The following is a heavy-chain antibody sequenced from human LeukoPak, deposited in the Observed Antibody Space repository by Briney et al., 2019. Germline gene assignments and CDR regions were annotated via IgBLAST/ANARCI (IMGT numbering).Heavy chain of an antibody. CDR1: GFTFSSYA. V-gene: IGHV3-30-3*01. D-gene: IGHD3-16*02. Sequence: PGRSLRLSCAASGFTFSSYAMHWVRQAPGKGLEWVAVISYDGSNKYYADSVKGRFTISRDNSKNTLYLQMNSLRAEDTAVYYCAREGLDYVWGSYRSTSFDYWGQGTLVTVSS. CDR3: AREGLDYVWGSYRSTSFDY. CDR2: ISYDGSNK. J-gene: IGHJ4*02.